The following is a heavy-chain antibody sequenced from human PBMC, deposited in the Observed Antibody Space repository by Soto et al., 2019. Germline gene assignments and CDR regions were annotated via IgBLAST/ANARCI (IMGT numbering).Heavy chain of an antibody. CDR3: ARVNYLIHYYGMDV. V-gene: IGHV1-69*13. J-gene: IGHJ6*02. CDR2: IIPIFGTA. D-gene: IGHD1-7*01. Sequence: GASVKVSCKASGGTFSSYAISWVRQAPGQGLEWMGGIIPIFGTANYAQKFQGRVTITADESTSTAYMELNSLRAEDTAVYYCARVNYLIHYYGMDVWGQGTTVTVSS. CDR1: GGTFSSYA.